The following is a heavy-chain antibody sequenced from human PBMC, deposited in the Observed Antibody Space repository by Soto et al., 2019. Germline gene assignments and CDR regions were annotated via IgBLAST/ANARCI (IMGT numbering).Heavy chain of an antibody. CDR2: INPSGGST. V-gene: IGHV1-46*01. CDR3: ARGGRAAAGGGFDP. Sequence: QVQLVQSGAEVKKPGASVKVSCKASGYTFTSYYMHWVRQAPGQGLEWMGIINPSGGSTSYAQKSQGRAPRTKDTSRRTVYVERGSRRSGDTAVYYWARGGRAAAGGGFDPWGQGTLVTVSS. J-gene: IGHJ5*02. CDR1: GYTFTSYY. D-gene: IGHD6-13*01.